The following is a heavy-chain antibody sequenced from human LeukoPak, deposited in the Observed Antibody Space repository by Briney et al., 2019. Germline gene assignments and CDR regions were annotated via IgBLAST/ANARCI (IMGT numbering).Heavy chain of an antibody. CDR1: GFTFSDYY. V-gene: IGHV3-11*01. Sequence: GGSLRLSCAASGFTFSDYYMSWMRQAPGEGRVWVLYISRSGGTVYYADSVKGRFTISRDNAKNSLYLQMNSLRAEDTAVYYCAGYTVLVSGTFDYWGQGTLVTVSS. CDR2: ISRSGGTV. D-gene: IGHD5-18*01. CDR3: AGYTVLVSGTFDY. J-gene: IGHJ4*02.